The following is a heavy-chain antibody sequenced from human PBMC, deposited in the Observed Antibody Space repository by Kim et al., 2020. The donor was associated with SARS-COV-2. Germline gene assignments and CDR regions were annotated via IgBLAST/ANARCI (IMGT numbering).Heavy chain of an antibody. V-gene: IGHV2-5*02. CDR1: GFSITTTTVG. J-gene: IGHJ4*02. CDR3: AQATHCTNTRCYHNFNH. Sequence: SGPTLVKPTQTLTLTCTLSGFSITTTTVGVGWIRQPPGKALEWLALIYWDDDKRYSPPLKSRLTSTKDTSKNQVLLTMTNMDPVDTATYYCAQATHCTNTRCYHNFNHWGQGTLVTVSS. CDR2: IYWDDDK. D-gene: IGHD2-2*01.